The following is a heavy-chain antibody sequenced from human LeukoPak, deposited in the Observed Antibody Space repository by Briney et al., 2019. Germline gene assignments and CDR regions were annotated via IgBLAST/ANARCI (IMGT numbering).Heavy chain of an antibody. J-gene: IGHJ4*02. D-gene: IGHD3-3*01. Sequence: SETLSLTCAVYGGSFSGYYWSWIRQPPGKGLEWIGEINHSGSTYYNPSLKSRVTISVDTSKNQFSLKVSSVTAADTAVYYCANYYDLWSGPRDWGQGTLVTVSS. CDR1: GGSFSGYY. V-gene: IGHV4-34*01. CDR3: ANYYDLWSGPRD. CDR2: INHSGST.